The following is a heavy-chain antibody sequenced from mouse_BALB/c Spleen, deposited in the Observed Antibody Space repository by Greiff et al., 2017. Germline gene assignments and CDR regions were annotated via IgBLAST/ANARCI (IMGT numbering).Heavy chain of an antibody. CDR1: GYSITSGYY. D-gene: IGHD4-1*01. J-gene: IGHJ3*01. V-gene: IGHV3-6*02. Sequence: EVQRVESGPGLVKPSQSLSLTCSVTGYSITSGYYWNWIRQFPGNKLEWMGYISYDGSNNYNPSLKNRISITRDTSKNQFFLKLNSVTTEDTATYYCARDWESWFAYWGQGTLVTVSA. CDR2: ISYDGSN. CDR3: ARDWESWFAY.